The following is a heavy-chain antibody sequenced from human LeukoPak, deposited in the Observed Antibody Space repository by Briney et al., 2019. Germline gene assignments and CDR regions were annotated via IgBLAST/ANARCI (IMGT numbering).Heavy chain of an antibody. CDR3: VKGGMIAGRPPGD. D-gene: IGHD6-6*01. V-gene: IGHV3-64D*06. Sequence: PGGSLRLSCSASGFTFSGYALHWARQAPGKALEYVSAISSNGGSTYSADSFKGRFPISRDNSKNTLYLQMRSLRAEDAPVDYCVKGGMIAGRPPGDWGQGTRVTVSS. CDR2: ISSNGGST. CDR1: GFTFSGYA. J-gene: IGHJ4*02.